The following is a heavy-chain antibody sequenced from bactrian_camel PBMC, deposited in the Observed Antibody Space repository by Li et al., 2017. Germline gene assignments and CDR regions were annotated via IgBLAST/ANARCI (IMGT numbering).Heavy chain of an antibody. J-gene: IGHJ4*01. CDR2: LIGHGTT. CDR1: VDTNSRYC. V-gene: IGHV3S55*01. CDR3: AGDRGEPRWPTASTFAY. D-gene: IGHD3*01. Sequence: HVQLVESGGGSVQDGGSLRLSCKFSVDTNSRYCMAWFRQAPGKEREGVAVLIGHGTTYYGDFVKGRFTISLDNAKSTVYLHMTNLNPEDTAMYFCAGDRGEPRWPTASTFAYWGQGTQVTVSS.